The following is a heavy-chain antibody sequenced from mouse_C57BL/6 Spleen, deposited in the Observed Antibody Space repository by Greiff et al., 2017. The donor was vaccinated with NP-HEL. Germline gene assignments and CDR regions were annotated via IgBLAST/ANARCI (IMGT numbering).Heavy chain of an antibody. J-gene: IGHJ3*01. CDR3: ARGGNDYDGAWFAY. CDR2: INPNNGGT. D-gene: IGHD2-4*01. CDR1: GYTFTDYN. Sequence: QLQQSGPELVKPGASVKIPCKASGYTFTDYNMDWVKQSHGKSLEWIGDINPNNGGTIYNQKFKGKATLTVDKSSSTAYMELRSLTSEDTAVYYCARGGNDYDGAWFAYWGQGTLVTVSA. V-gene: IGHV1-18*01.